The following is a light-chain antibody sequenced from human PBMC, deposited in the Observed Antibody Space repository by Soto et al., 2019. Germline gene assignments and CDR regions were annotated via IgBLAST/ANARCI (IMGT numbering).Light chain of an antibody. V-gene: IGKV1-17*01. CDR1: RDVGSD. CDR2: AAS. J-gene: IGKJ4*01. CDR3: QQANSFPVT. Sequence: QMTQSPSSLSASVGEKIIITCLASRDVGSDVSWYQQKPGKAPKLLIYAASSLQSGVPSRFSGSGYGTDFTLTISSLQPEDFATYYCQQANSFPVTFGGGTKVDIK.